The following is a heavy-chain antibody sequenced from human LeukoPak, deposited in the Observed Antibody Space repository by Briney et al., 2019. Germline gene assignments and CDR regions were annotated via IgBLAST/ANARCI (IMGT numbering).Heavy chain of an antibody. CDR3: AKKGGNNNFYYYYMDV. J-gene: IGHJ6*03. CDR1: GFTFSNYA. V-gene: IGHV3-23*01. D-gene: IGHD4-23*01. Sequence: PGGSLRLSCAASGFTFSNYAVSWVRQAPGKGLEWVSALDGDGTTTYYADSVKGRFTISRDNSKNTLFLQMNSLRGEDTAVHYCAKKGGNNNFYYYYMDVWGKGTTVTVSS. CDR2: LDGDGTTT.